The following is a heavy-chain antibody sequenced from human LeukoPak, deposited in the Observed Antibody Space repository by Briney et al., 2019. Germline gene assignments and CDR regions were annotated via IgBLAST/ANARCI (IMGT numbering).Heavy chain of an antibody. V-gene: IGHV5-51*01. CDR3: ARLALWFGEGSAFDI. CDR2: IYPGDSDP. CDR1: GYIFTSYW. J-gene: IGHJ3*02. D-gene: IGHD3-10*01. Sequence: AGESLKISCKGSGYIFTSYWIGWVRQMPGKGLEWMGIIYPGDSDPRYSPSFQGQVTISADKSISTAYLQWSSLKASDTAMYYCARLALWFGEGSAFDIWGQGTMVTVSS.